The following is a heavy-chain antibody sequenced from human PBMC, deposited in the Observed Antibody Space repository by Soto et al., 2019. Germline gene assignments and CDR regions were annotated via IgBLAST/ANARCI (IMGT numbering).Heavy chain of an antibody. J-gene: IGHJ4*02. V-gene: IGHV4-31*03. CDR1: GGSISSGGYS. CDR3: ARRCSGGSCLDY. CDR2: ISYNGNT. Sequence: QVQLQESGPGLVKPSQTLSLTCTVSGGSISSGGYSWSWIRQHPGKGLEWIGYISYNGNTYYNPSRKSRATMSADTSKNLFSLKLSSVTVADTAVYYCARRCSGGSCLDYWGQGTLVPVSS. D-gene: IGHD2-15*01.